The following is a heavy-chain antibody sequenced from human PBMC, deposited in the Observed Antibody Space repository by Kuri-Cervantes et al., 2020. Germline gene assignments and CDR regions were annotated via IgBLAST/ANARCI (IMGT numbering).Heavy chain of an antibody. V-gene: IGHV4-4*07. D-gene: IGHD4-17*01. J-gene: IGHJ4*02. CDR1: GGSISGHY. Sequence: SETLSLTCTVSGGSISGHYWNWIRQPAGRELQWIGRIYSSGLSSYNPSLQSRITMSVDRSKNQFSLRLSSLSAADTAVYYCARQSRVHYGDYYYFDYWGQGTLVTVSS. CDR2: IYSSGLS. CDR3: ARQSRVHYGDYYYFDY.